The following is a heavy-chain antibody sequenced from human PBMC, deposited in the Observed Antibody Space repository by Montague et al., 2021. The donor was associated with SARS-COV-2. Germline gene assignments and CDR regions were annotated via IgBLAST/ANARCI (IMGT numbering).Heavy chain of an antibody. J-gene: IGHJ4*02. CDR3: ARARGRGPASYFDY. V-gene: IGHV3-11*01. Sequence: SLRLSCAASGLTFSDTYMSWIRQAPGKGLEWISYISNSAESISYADSVKGRFTISRDNAKNSLFLQMNSLRDEDTAVYYCARARGRGPASYFDYWGQGTLVTVSS. CDR1: GLTFSDTY. CDR2: ISNSAESI. D-gene: IGHD3-16*01.